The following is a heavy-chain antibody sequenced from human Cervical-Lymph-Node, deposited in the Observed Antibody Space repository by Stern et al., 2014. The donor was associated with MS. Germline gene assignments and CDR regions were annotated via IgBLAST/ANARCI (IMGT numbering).Heavy chain of an antibody. D-gene: IGHD4-23*01. CDR2: IWYDGSNR. J-gene: IGHJ1*01. Sequence: QVQLGQSGGGVVQPGRSLRLSCAASGFTFSSSGVHWVRQAPGKGLEWLAVIWYDGSNRYYADSVKGRFTISRDSSKNTLYLQMNSLRAEDTAVYYCAREGGNTAEYFQHWGQGTLVPVSS. CDR1: GFTFSSSG. CDR3: AREGGNTAEYFQH. V-gene: IGHV3-33*01.